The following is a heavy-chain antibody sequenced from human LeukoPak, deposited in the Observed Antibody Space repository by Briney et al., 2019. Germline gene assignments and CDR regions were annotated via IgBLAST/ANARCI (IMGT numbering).Heavy chain of an antibody. Sequence: GGSLRLSCAASGFTFDDYAMPWVRQVPGRGLEWVAGVNWSGHSVGYADAVKGRFTISRDKAKASLYLQMNSLKTEDTALYFCASTGRRSSGPMVYWGQGTLVTVSS. CDR1: GFTFDDYA. D-gene: IGHD3-22*01. CDR3: ASTGRRSSGPMVY. J-gene: IGHJ4*02. CDR2: VNWSGHSV. V-gene: IGHV3-9*01.